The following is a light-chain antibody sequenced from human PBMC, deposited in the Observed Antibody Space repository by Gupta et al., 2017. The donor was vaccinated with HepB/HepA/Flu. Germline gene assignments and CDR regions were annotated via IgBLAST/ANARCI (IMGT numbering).Light chain of an antibody. CDR3: AAWDDSLSGRV. J-gene: IGLJ3*02. Sequence: QSVLTQPPSPSGTPGPRVTISCSGSSSNIGSNYVYWYQQLPGTAPKLLIYRNNQRPSGVPDRFSGSKSGTSASLAISGLRSEDEADYYCAAWDDSLSGRVFGGGTKLTVL. CDR2: RNN. V-gene: IGLV1-47*01. CDR1: SSNIGSNY.